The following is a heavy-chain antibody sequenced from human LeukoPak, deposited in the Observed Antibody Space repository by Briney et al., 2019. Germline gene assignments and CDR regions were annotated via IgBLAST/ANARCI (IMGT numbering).Heavy chain of an antibody. CDR1: GATFSSYA. CDR3: ARTTVTTRRWRSIDY. V-gene: IGHV1-69*13. Sequence: GASVKVSCKASGATFSSYAISWVRQAPGQGLEWMGGIIPIFGTANYAQKFQGRVTITADESTSTAYMELSSLRSEDTAVYYCARTTVTTRRWRSIDYWGQGTLVTVSS. J-gene: IGHJ4*02. CDR2: IIPIFGTA. D-gene: IGHD4-17*01.